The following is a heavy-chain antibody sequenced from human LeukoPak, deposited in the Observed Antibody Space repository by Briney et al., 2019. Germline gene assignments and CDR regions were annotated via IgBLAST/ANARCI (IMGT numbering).Heavy chain of an antibody. CDR1: GGSISSYY. V-gene: IGHV4-59*01. CDR3: ARANYYDTLTGYDHFDY. D-gene: IGHD3-9*01. J-gene: IGHJ4*02. Sequence: SETLSLTCTVSGGSISSYYWSWIRQPPGKGLEWIGYIYYSGSTNYNPSLKSRVTISVDTSKNQFSLKLSSVTAADTAVYYCARANYYDTLTGYDHFDYWGQGTLVTVSP. CDR2: IYYSGST.